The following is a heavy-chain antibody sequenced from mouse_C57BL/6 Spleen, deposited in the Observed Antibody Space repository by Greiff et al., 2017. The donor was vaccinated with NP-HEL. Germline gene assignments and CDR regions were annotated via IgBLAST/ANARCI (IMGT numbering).Heavy chain of an antibody. Sequence: EVKLVESGPGLVKPSQSLSLTCSVTGYSITSGYYWNWIRQFPGNKLEWMGYISYDGSNNYNPSLKNRISITRDTSKNQFFLKLNSVTTEDTATYYCARAGYHFAYWGQGTLVTVSA. D-gene: IGHD2-2*01. V-gene: IGHV3-6*01. J-gene: IGHJ3*01. CDR3: ARAGYHFAY. CDR2: ISYDGSN. CDR1: GYSITSGYY.